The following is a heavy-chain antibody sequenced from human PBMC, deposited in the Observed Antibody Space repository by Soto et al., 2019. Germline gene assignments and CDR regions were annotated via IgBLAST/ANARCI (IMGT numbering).Heavy chain of an antibody. Sequence: GGSLRLSCAASGFTFSSYGMHWVRQAPGKGLEWVAVISYDGSNKYYADSVKGRFTISRDNSKNTLYLQMNSLRAEDTAVYYCAKVPLEGYDFWSGYFLIHWGQGTLVTVSS. CDR1: GFTFSSYG. D-gene: IGHD3-3*01. CDR3: AKVPLEGYDFWSGYFLIH. J-gene: IGHJ4*02. CDR2: ISYDGSNK. V-gene: IGHV3-30*18.